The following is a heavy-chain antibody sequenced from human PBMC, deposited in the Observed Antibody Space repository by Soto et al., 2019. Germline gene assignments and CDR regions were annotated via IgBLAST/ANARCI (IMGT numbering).Heavy chain of an antibody. J-gene: IGHJ6*02. V-gene: IGHV4-59*01. D-gene: IGHD1-7*01. Sequence: PSETLSFTCSVSGGSISSYYWSRIRQPPGKGLEWIGYIYYSGSTNYNPSLKSRVTISVDTSKNQFSLKLSSVTAADTAVYYCAREGLTGTIGLYYYYGLDVWGQGTTVTVSS. CDR1: GGSISSYY. CDR3: AREGLTGTIGLYYYYGLDV. CDR2: IYYSGST.